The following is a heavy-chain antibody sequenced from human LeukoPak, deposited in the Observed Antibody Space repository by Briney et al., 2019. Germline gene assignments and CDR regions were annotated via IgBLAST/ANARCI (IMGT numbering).Heavy chain of an antibody. CDR3: ARGRGNSGYPLGY. Sequence: APVKVSSTGSGGTFSIYAISWVRQAPGQGREWMGGIIPIFGTANYSQNFQGRVTITADESTSTAYMELSSLRSEDTAVYYCARGRGNSGYPLGYWGQGTLVTVSS. D-gene: IGHD5-12*01. J-gene: IGHJ4*02. CDR2: IIPIFGTA. CDR1: GGTFSIYA. V-gene: IGHV1-69*13.